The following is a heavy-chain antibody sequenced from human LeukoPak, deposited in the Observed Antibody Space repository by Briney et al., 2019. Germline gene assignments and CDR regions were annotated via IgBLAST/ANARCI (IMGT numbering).Heavy chain of an antibody. CDR2: IIYSGRS. CDR3: VRRPNWGFVSGYFDY. Sequence: PSETLSLTCSVSGGSVNNSPYYWGWIRQTPGKGLEWIGNIIYSGRSSYNPSLQSRVTISLDTSKNQFSLQLSSVTAADTAVYFCVRRPNWGFVSGYFDYWGQGTLVTVSS. V-gene: IGHV4-39*01. CDR1: GGSVNNSPYY. D-gene: IGHD7-27*01. J-gene: IGHJ4*02.